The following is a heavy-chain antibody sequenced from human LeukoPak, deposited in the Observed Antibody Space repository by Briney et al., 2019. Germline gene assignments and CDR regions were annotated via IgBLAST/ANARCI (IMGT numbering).Heavy chain of an antibody. CDR2: IGYDGSNK. Sequence: PGGSLRLSCAASGFTFSSYGMHGVRQAPGKGLDGLAVIGYDGSNKYYADSVKGRFTISRDNSKNTLYLQMNSLRAEDTAVYYCAKGTRGYSYGYHYWGQGTLVTVSS. J-gene: IGHJ4*02. CDR1: GFTFSSYG. D-gene: IGHD5-18*01. V-gene: IGHV3-33*06. CDR3: AKGTRGYSYGYHY.